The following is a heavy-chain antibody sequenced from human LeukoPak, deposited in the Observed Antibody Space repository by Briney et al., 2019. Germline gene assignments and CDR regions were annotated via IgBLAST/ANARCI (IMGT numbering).Heavy chain of an antibody. Sequence: GGSLRLSCEASGFTFSSYWMSWARQAPGKGLEWVANIKQDGSEKYYVDSVKGRFTISRDNAKNSLYLQMNSLRAEDTALYYCARDGGSRGSSWFDPWGQGTLVTVSS. V-gene: IGHV3-7*05. J-gene: IGHJ5*02. D-gene: IGHD3-16*01. CDR2: IKQDGSEK. CDR3: ARDGGSRGSSWFDP. CDR1: GFTFSSYW.